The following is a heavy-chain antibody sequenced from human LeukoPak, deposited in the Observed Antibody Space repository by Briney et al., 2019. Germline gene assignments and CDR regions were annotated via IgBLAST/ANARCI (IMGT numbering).Heavy chain of an antibody. CDR1: GYTFTSYG. Sequence: GASVKVSCKASGYTFTSYGISWVRQAPGQGLEWMGWISAYNGNTNYAQKLQGRVTMTTDTSTSTAYMELRSLRSDDTAVHYCARVKFFGYSSSAGSGWFDPWGQGTLVTVSS. D-gene: IGHD6-6*01. J-gene: IGHJ5*02. CDR2: ISAYNGNT. CDR3: ARVKFFGYSSSAGSGWFDP. V-gene: IGHV1-18*01.